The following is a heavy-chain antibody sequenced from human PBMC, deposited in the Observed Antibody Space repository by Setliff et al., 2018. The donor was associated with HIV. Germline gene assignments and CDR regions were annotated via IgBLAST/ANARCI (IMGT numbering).Heavy chain of an antibody. D-gene: IGHD3-22*01. CDR3: ARARRDYYDRGRRSHYYIDV. CDR1: GYTFTNYD. J-gene: IGHJ6*03. CDR2: MNPDSRNT. V-gene: IGHV1-8*02. Sequence: ASVKVSCKPSGYTFTNYDINWVRQAAGQGLEWMGWMNPDSRNTGYAQRFEGSVTMTWDTSISTAYMELNNVKFEDTAVYYCARARRDYYDRGRRSHYYIDVWARGATVTVSS.